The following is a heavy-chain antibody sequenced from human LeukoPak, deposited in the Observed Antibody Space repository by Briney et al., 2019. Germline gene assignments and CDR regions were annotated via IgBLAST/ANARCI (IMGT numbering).Heavy chain of an antibody. CDR2: IKQDGSEK. Sequence: GGSLRLSCAASGFTFSSYWMSWVRQAPGKGLEWVANIKQDGSEKYYVDSVKGRFTISRDNAKNSLYLQMNSLRAEDTAVYYCAREDHGGSCYYCYYYYMDVWGKGTTVTVSS. CDR1: GFTFSSYW. CDR3: AREDHGGSCYYCYYYYMDV. J-gene: IGHJ6*03. V-gene: IGHV3-7*01. D-gene: IGHD2-15*01.